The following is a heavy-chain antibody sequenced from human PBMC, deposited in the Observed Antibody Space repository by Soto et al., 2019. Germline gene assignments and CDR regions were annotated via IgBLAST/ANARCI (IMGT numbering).Heavy chain of an antibody. D-gene: IGHD3-16*01. CDR3: ARVPIDTYMIYWYDP. Sequence: SETVFLTCAVYGGSFSGYYWNWIRQPPGKGLEGIGEINHSGSTNYNPSLKSRVTISVDTSKSQFSLNLSSVTAADTAVYYCARVPIDTYMIYWYDPGGQGTLVTVSS. V-gene: IGHV4-34*01. CDR2: INHSGST. CDR1: GGSFSGYY. J-gene: IGHJ5*02.